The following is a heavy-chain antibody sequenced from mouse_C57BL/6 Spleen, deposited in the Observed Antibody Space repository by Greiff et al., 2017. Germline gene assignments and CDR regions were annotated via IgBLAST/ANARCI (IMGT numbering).Heavy chain of an antibody. CDR2: IDPSDSYT. J-gene: IGHJ2*01. D-gene: IGHD2-4*01. CDR1: GFTFTSYW. CDR3: ARYDYDLDFDY. Sequence: VQLQQPGAELVMPGASVKLSCTASGFTFTSYWMHWVKQRPGQGLEWIGEIDPSDSYTYYNQKFKGKSTLTVDKASSTAYMQLSSLTSEASAVYYRARYDYDLDFDYWGQGTTLTVSS. V-gene: IGHV1-69*01.